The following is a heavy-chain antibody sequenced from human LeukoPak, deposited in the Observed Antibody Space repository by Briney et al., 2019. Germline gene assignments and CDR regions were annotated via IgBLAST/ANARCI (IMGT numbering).Heavy chain of an antibody. CDR2: TFYRSKWSY. Sequence: SQTLSLTCAISGDTVSSKKGSWDWIRQSPSRGLEWLGRTFYRSKWSYDSAVSLNGRISINPDTSKNQFSLQLNAVTPEDTAVYYCARGAHRGNEPPYFFDSWGQGTLVTVSS. CDR1: GDTVSSKKGS. CDR3: ARGAHRGNEPPYFFDS. J-gene: IGHJ4*02. D-gene: IGHD1-1*01. V-gene: IGHV6-1*01.